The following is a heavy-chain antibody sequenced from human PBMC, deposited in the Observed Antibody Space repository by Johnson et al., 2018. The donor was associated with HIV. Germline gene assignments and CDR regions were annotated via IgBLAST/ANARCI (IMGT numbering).Heavy chain of an antibody. Sequence: VQLVESGGGLVQPGGSLRLSCAASGFIFSSYDIHWVRQRPGKRLEWVSGIGSVGDRYYPGSVKGRFTISRENAKNSVYLQMNSLRAEDTALYYCARGPWAFDIWGQGTMVTVSS. CDR3: ARGPWAFDI. CDR2: IGSVGDR. CDR1: GFIFSSYD. J-gene: IGHJ3*02. V-gene: IGHV3-13*01.